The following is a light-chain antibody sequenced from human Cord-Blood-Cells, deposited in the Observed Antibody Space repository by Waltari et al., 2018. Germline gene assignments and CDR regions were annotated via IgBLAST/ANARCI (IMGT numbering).Light chain of an antibody. Sequence: QYALAQHASVSGSPGQLITMSGTGTSSDVSCYNDVSWYQQHPCKAPKLLIYDVSKRPSAVSNRFSGSKSGNTASLTISGLQAEDEADYYCSSYTSSSTLVFGGGTKLTVL. CDR1: SSDVSCYND. CDR3: SSYTSSSTLV. CDR2: DVS. J-gene: IGLJ2*01. V-gene: IGLV2-14*01.